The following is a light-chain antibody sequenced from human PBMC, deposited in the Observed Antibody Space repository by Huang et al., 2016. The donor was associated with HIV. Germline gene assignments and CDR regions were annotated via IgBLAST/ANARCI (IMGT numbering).Light chain of an antibody. J-gene: IGKJ4*01. CDR3: QQYYSTPLT. Sequence: DLVMTQSPDSLAVSLGERATINCKSGQSVLYSSNNKNYLAWYQQKPGHPPKLLIYWASTRESGVPDRFSGSGSGTYFTLTISSLQAEDVAVYYCQQYYSTPLTFGGGTKVEIK. CDR1: QSVLYSSNNKNY. CDR2: WAS. V-gene: IGKV4-1*01.